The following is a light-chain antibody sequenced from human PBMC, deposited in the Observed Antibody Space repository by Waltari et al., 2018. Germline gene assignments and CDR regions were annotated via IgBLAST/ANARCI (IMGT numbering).Light chain of an antibody. CDR2: GKN. CDR3: NSRDSSGNHLV. V-gene: IGLV3-19*01. J-gene: IGLJ2*01. CDR1: SLRSYY. Sequence: SSELTQDPAVSVALGQTVRITCQGDSLRSYYASWYQQKPGQAPVLVIYGKNNRPSGIPDRFSGSSSGNTASLTNTGAQAEDEADYYCNSRDSSGNHLVFGGGTKLTVL.